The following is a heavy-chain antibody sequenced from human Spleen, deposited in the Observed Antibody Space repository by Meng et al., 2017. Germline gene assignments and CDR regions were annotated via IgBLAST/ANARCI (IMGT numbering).Heavy chain of an antibody. V-gene: IGHV3-15*01. CDR2: IKRNDDGETT. D-gene: IGHD1-1*01. Sequence: EVHVVECGGGLVKSWGSLRLSCVVSGGTFRNSWMSWVRLAPGQGLEWVGRIKRNDDGETTDYAAPVSGRVTISRDDSKSTMYLQMNNLKSEDTATYYCIWNDLGDYWGLGTLVTVSS. CDR1: GGTFRNSW. J-gene: IGHJ4*02. CDR3: IWNDLGDY.